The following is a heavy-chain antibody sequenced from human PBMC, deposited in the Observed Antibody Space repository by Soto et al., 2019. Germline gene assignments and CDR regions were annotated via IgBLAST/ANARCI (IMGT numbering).Heavy chain of an antibody. Sequence: SQTLSLTCSVSGGSPSTSSYYLGRIRQPQGKRLEWIGSIYYSGSTYYNPSLKRRVTISVDTSKNQFSLKLSPVTAADTAVYYCARHLGYYDSSGHYPIYFDYWGQGALVTVS. V-gene: IGHV4-39*01. D-gene: IGHD3-22*01. J-gene: IGHJ4*02. CDR3: ARHLGYYDSSGHYPIYFDY. CDR2: IYYSGST. CDR1: GGSPSTSSYY.